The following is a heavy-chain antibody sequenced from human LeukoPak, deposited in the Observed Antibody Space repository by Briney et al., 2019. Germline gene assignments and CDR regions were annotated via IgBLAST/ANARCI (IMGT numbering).Heavy chain of an antibody. CDR3: AKAKSYYDFWSGYSLDY. CDR2: VWYDGRNR. V-gene: IGHV3-30*02. Sequence: GGSLRLSCAASGYTFSRHGIHWVRQAPGKGLEWVAVVWYDGRNRDYADSVKGRFTISRDNSKNTLYLQMNSLRAEDTAVYYCAKAKSYYDFWSGYSLDYWGQGTLVTVSS. CDR1: GYTFSRHG. D-gene: IGHD3-3*01. J-gene: IGHJ4*02.